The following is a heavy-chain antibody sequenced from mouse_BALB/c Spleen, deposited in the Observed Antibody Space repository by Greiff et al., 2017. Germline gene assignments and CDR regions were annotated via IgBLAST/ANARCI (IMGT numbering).Heavy chain of an antibody. J-gene: IGHJ2*01. CDR3: ARPFYYYGSSSYYFDY. CDR2: INPDSSTI. V-gene: IGHV4-1*02. CDR1: GFDFSRYW. Sequence: EVQLQQSGGGLVQPGGSLKLSCAASGFDFSRYWMSWVRQAPGKGLEWIGEINPDSSTINYTPSLKDKFIISRDNAKNTLYLQMSKVIAEDTALYYCARPFYYYGSSSYYFDYWGQGTTLTVSS. D-gene: IGHD1-1*01.